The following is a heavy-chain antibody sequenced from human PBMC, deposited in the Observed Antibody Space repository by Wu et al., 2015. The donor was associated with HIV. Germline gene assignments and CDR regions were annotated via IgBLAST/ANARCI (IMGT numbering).Heavy chain of an antibody. CDR3: ARDAISSYCSGGSCYSDAFDI. CDR2: INPNSGGT. CDR1: GYTFTGYY. V-gene: IGHV1-2*02. Sequence: QVQLVQSGAEVKKPGASVKVPCKASGYTFTGYYMHWVRQAPGQGLEWMGWINPNSGGTNYAQKFQGRVTMTRDTSISTAYMELSRLRSDDTAVYYCARDAISSYCSGGSCYSDAFDIWGQGTMVTVSS. D-gene: IGHD2-15*01. J-gene: IGHJ3*02.